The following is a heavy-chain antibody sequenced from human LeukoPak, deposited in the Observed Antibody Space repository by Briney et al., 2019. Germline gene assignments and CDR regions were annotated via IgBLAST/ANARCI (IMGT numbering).Heavy chain of an antibody. J-gene: IGHJ5*02. D-gene: IGHD3-10*01. CDR1: GYTFTGYY. V-gene: IGHV1-2*02. CDR2: INPNSGGT. CDR3: ARVRLTMVRGVATGPTIAFDP. Sequence: ASVKVSCKASGYTFTGYYMHWVRQAPGQGLEWMGWINPNSGGTNYAQKFQGRVTMTRDTSISTAYMELSRLRSDDTAVYYCARVRLTMVRGVATGPTIAFDPWGQGTLVTVSS.